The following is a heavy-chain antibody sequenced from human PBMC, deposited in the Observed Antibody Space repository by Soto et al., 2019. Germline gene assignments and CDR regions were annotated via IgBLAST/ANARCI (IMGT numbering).Heavy chain of an antibody. CDR3: ARALTGYGMDV. J-gene: IGHJ6*02. CDR1: RYIFTNYG. CDR2: ITTYNGNT. Sequence: QVQLVQSGVEVREPGASVKVSCKAVRYIFTNYGVSWVRQAPGQGLVWMGWITTYNGNTEYAQKFQGRVTMTTDASTSTAYMELGSRRSDDTAIYYCARALTGYGMDVWGQGTTVTVSS. V-gene: IGHV1-18*01.